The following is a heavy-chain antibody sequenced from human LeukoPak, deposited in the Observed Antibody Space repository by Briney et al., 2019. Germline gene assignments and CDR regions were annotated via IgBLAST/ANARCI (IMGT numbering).Heavy chain of an antibody. CDR1: GGSISSYY. J-gene: IGHJ4*02. CDR2: IYYSGST. Sequence: SETLSLTCTVSGGSISSYYWSWIRQPPGKGLEWIGYIYYSGSTNYNPSLKSRVTISVDTSKNQFSLKLSSVTAADTALYYCARHITAAGKFDYWGQGTLVTVSS. CDR3: ARHITAAGKFDY. D-gene: IGHD6-13*01. V-gene: IGHV4-59*08.